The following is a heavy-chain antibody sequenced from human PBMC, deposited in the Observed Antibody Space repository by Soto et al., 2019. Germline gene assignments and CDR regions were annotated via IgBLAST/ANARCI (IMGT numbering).Heavy chain of an antibody. Sequence: HGESLKISCRGSGYDFNTNWFGWVRQLPGRGLEWVGIMYPGDSDNRYNPSLQGHVTLSVDVTVSTAFLQWRSLETSDTGMYFCARLPRDCNKTSCYYADHWGQGTQVTVSS. CDR1: GYDFNTNW. CDR2: MYPGDSDN. J-gene: IGHJ4*02. V-gene: IGHV5-51*01. D-gene: IGHD3-3*01. CDR3: ARLPRDCNKTSCYYADH.